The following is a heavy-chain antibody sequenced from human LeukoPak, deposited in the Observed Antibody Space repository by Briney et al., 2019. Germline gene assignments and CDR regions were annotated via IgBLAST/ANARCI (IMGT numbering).Heavy chain of an antibody. CDR3: ANTEYQRLGTDY. CDR1: GFTFSDYY. J-gene: IGHJ4*02. Sequence: PGGSLRLSCAASGFTFSDYYMSWLRQVPGKGLEWVSYISSDSSIIYYADSVKGRFTISRDNAKNSVYLQMNSLRTEDTAVYYCANTEYQRLGTDYWGQGTLVTASS. CDR2: ISSDSSII. D-gene: IGHD2-2*01. V-gene: IGHV3-11*04.